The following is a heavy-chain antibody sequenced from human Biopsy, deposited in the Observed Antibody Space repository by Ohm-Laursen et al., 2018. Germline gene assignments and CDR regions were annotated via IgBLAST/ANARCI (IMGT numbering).Heavy chain of an antibody. Sequence: SLRLSCAASGFTFSDFYMSWIRQAPGKGLEWVAYISADGLAMFYADSVRGRFTISRDNANNLLYLQMDSLRAEDTAVYYCARRRPIDYWGQGILVTVSS. CDR3: ARRRPIDY. CDR2: ISADGLAM. J-gene: IGHJ4*02. V-gene: IGHV3-11*01. CDR1: GFTFSDFY.